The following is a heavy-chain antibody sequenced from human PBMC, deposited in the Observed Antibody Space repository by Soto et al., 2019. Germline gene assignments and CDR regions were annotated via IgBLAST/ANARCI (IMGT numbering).Heavy chain of an antibody. Sequence: QVQLQESGPGLVKPSETLTLTCTVSGGSVNNGNYYWSWIRQPPGKGLELIGHIYYSGSTNYNPSLTGRVIISIDTSKKPFSLKLSSVTAADTAVYFCARDPGVGLSARWFDPWGQGALVTVSS. J-gene: IGHJ5*02. D-gene: IGHD2-8*01. CDR3: ARDPGVGLSARWFDP. CDR1: GGSVNNGNYY. CDR2: IYYSGST. V-gene: IGHV4-61*01.